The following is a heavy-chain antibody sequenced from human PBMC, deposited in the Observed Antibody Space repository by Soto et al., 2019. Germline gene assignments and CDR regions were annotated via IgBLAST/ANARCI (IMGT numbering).Heavy chain of an antibody. D-gene: IGHD2-15*01. Sequence: QVQLVESGGGVVQPGRSLRLSCAASGFTFSSYGMHWVRQAPGKGLVGVAVISYDGSKKYYADSVKGRFTISRDNSKNTLYLQMNSLRAEDTAVYYCANGYCSGGSCYDYWGQGTLVTVSS. J-gene: IGHJ4*02. V-gene: IGHV3-30*18. CDR3: ANGYCSGGSCYDY. CDR1: GFTFSSYG. CDR2: ISYDGSKK.